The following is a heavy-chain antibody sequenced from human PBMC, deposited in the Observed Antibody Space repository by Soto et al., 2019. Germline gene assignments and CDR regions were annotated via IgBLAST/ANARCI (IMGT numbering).Heavy chain of an antibody. CDR1: GGTFSSYA. J-gene: IGHJ6*02. CDR3: ARHIVVVTATRYYYYGMDV. Sequence: SVKVSCKASGGTFSSYAISWVRQAPGQGLEWMGGIIAIFGTANYAQKFQGRVTITADESTSTAYMELSSLRSEGTAVYYCARHIVVVTATRYYYYGMDVWGQGTTVTVSS. V-gene: IGHV1-69*13. D-gene: IGHD2-21*02. CDR2: IIAIFGTA.